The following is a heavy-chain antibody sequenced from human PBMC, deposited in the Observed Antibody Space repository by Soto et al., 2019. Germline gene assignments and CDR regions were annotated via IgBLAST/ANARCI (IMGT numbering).Heavy chain of an antibody. J-gene: IGHJ4*02. V-gene: IGHV3-33*01. CDR2: IWYDGSNK. Sequence: PGGSLRLSCAASGFTFSSYGMHWVRQAPGKGLEWVAVIWYDGSNKYYADSVKGRFTISRDNSKNTLYLQMNSLRAEDTAVYYCARGGAMVRGVLTYWARGTLVTVSS. D-gene: IGHD3-10*01. CDR1: GFTFSSYG. CDR3: ARGGAMVRGVLTY.